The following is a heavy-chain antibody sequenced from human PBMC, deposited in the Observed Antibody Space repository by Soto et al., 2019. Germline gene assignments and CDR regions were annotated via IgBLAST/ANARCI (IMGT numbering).Heavy chain of an antibody. D-gene: IGHD3-10*01. CDR2: ISGSGGST. V-gene: IGHV3-23*01. Sequence: EVQLLESGGGLVQPGGSLRLSCAASGFTFSSYAMSWVRQAPGKGLEWVSAISGSGGSTYYADSVKGRFTISRDNSKNTLYLQMNSLRAEDTAVYYCAKDILLNMVRGVMGWFDPWGQGTLVTVSS. J-gene: IGHJ5*02. CDR1: GFTFSSYA. CDR3: AKDILLNMVRGVMGWFDP.